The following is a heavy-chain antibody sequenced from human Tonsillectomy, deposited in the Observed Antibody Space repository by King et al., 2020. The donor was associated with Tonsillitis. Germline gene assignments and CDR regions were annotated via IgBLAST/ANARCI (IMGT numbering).Heavy chain of an antibody. J-gene: IGHJ4*02. CDR1: GYSFTKYW. CDR3: SRLDLRSWCFDD. CDR2: IYPGDSNT. V-gene: IGHV5-51*03. Sequence: QLVQSGAEVERPGESLKISCKGSGYSFTKYWIGWVRQMPGKGLEWMGIIYPGDSNTRYSPSFQGQVTISADKSISTAYLQWSSLKASDTAIYYCSRLDLRSWCFDDWGQGTLVTVSS. D-gene: IGHD5-12*01.